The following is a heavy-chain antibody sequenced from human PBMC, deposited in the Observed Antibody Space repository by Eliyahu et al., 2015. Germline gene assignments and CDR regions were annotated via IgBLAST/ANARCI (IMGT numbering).Heavy chain of an antibody. D-gene: IGHD3-3*01. V-gene: IGHV3-23*04. CDR3: AKAATQYYDFWSGDLEYYFDY. Sequence: EVQLVESGGGLVQPGGFLRLSCAASGFTFSXXVXXWVRQAPGXGLEWVSAISGSGGSTYYADSVKGRFTISRDNSKNTLYLQMNSLRAEDTAVYYCAKAATQYYDFWSGDLEYYFDYWGQGTLVTVSS. J-gene: IGHJ4*02. CDR2: ISGSGGST. CDR1: GFTFSXXV.